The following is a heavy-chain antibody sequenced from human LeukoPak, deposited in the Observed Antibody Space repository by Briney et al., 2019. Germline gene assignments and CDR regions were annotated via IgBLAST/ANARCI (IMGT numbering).Heavy chain of an antibody. CDR2: ISTSSSTI. V-gene: IGHV3-48*01. CDR1: GFTFSSYS. CDR3: ARDPPSGGFDS. Sequence: GGSLRLSCTASGFTFSSYSMNWVRQAPGKGLEWVSYISTSSSTIYNADSVKGRFAISRDDAKNSLYLQMNSLRVEDTAVYYCARDPPSGGFDSWGLGTLVTVSS. J-gene: IGHJ4*02. D-gene: IGHD3-16*01.